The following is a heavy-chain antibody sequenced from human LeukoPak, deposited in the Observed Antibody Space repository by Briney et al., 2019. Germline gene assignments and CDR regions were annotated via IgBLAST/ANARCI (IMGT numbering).Heavy chain of an antibody. CDR1: GFTFSSYA. CDR2: ISYDGSNK. J-gene: IGHJ4*02. D-gene: IGHD3-16*02. Sequence: GRSLRLACAAYGFTFSSYAMHWVRQAPGKGLEWVAVISYDGSNKYYADSVKGRFTISRDNSKNTLYLQMNSLRAEDTAVYYCAREESYYFDYWGQGTLATVSS. V-gene: IGHV3-30*04. CDR3: AREESYYFDY.